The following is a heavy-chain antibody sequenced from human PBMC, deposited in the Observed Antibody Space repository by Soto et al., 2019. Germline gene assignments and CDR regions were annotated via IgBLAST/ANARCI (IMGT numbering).Heavy chain of an antibody. CDR3: ARRYRYIFDF. CDR2: IYNSGRT. V-gene: IGHV4-59*08. Sequence: SETLSLTCTVSGGSISSYYWSWIRQPPGKGLEWIGYIYNSGRTNYNPSLKSRVTISVDTSKNQFSLKLSSVTAADTAVYYCARRYRYIFDFWAQGTLVTVSS. J-gene: IGHJ4*02. CDR1: GGSISSYY. D-gene: IGHD1-1*01.